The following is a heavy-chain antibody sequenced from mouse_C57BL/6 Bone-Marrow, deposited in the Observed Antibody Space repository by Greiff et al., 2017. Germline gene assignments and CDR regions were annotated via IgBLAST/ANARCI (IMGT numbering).Heavy chain of an antibody. Sequence: VQLQQSGAELARPGASVKLSCKASGYTFTSYGISWVKQRTGQGLEWIGEIYPRSGNTYYNEKFKGKATLTADKSSSPEYMELRSLTSEDSAVYVCAREDWDRAMDYWGQGTSVTVSS. CDR3: AREDWDRAMDY. V-gene: IGHV1-81*01. D-gene: IGHD4-1*01. CDR2: IYPRSGNT. J-gene: IGHJ4*01. CDR1: GYTFTSYG.